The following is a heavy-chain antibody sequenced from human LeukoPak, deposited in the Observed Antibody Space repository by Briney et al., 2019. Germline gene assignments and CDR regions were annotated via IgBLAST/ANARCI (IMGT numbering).Heavy chain of an antibody. CDR2: ITGSGDST. J-gene: IGHJ4*02. V-gene: IGHV3-23*01. CDR3: ARVVEDYYDSSGYCRN. CDR1: GFTFSSYA. Sequence: GGSLRLSCAASGFTFSSYAMSWVRQAPGKGLEWVSGITGSGDSTYYADSVKGRFTISRGNSKNTLYLQMNSLRAEDTAVYYCARVVEDYYDSSGYCRNWGQGTLVTVSS. D-gene: IGHD3-22*01.